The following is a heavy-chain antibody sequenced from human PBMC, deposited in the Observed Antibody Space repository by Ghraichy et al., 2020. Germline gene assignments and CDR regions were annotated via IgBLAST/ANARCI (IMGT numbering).Heavy chain of an antibody. CDR3: ARGRGSGGGYSLY. CDR1: GVSFSGYY. D-gene: IGHD5-18*01. Sequence: SETLSLTCAVYGVSFSGYYWSWIRQPPGKGLEWIGEINHSGSTNYNPSLKSRVTISVDTSKNQFSLKLSSVTAADTAVYYCARGRGSGGGYSLYWGQGTLVTVSS. V-gene: IGHV4-34*01. J-gene: IGHJ4*02. CDR2: INHSGST.